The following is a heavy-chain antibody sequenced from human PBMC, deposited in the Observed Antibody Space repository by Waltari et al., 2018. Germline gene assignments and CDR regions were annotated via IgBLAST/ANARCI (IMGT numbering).Heavy chain of an antibody. V-gene: IGHV4-61*02. Sequence: QVQLQESGPGLVKPSQTLSLTCIVSGASMNSRSHYWSWIRQPAGKGLECIARIYTSGLTDYNPSLKSRVTISMDTSKSQFSLKLRSMTAADTAVYYCARASASFNNWFDPWGQGTLVTVSS. J-gene: IGHJ5*02. CDR3: ARASASFNNWFDP. CDR2: IYTSGLT. D-gene: IGHD3-16*01. CDR1: GASMNSRSHY.